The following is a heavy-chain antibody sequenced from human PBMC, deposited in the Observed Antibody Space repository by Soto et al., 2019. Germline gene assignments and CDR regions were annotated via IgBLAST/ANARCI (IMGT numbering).Heavy chain of an antibody. V-gene: IGHV3-53*01. CDR3: ARDPPATRHGMDV. J-gene: IGHJ6*02. Sequence: GGSLRLSCAASGFIFSDYYMSWVRQAPGKGLEWVSVIYSGGSTYYADSVRGRFTISRDNSKNTLYLQMKSLRAEDTAVYYCARDPPATRHGMDVWGQGTTVTVSS. CDR1: GFIFSDYY. CDR2: IYSGGST.